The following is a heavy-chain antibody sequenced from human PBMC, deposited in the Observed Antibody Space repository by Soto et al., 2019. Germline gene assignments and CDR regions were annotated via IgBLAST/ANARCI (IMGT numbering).Heavy chain of an antibody. CDR2: ISSSGSTI. D-gene: IGHD2-15*01. J-gene: IGHJ6*03. CDR1: GFTFSDYY. CDR3: ARDEDNDRRNCYMDV. Sequence: GGSLRLSCAASGFTFSDYYMSWIRQAPGKGLEWVSYISSSGSTIYYADSVKGRFTISRDNAKNSLYLQMNSLRAEDTAVYYCARDEDNDRRNCYMDVWGKGTTVTVSS. V-gene: IGHV3-11*01.